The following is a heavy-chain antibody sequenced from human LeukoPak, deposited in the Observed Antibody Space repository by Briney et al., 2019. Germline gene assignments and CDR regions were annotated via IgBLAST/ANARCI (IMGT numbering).Heavy chain of an antibody. CDR1: GFTFSSYG. CDR2: ISYDGSNK. CDR3: ARLQLDSSSWYPGGMDV. Sequence: GRSLRLSCAASGFTFSSYGMHWVRQAPGKGLEWVAVISYDGSNKYYADPVKGRFTISRDNSKNTLYLQMNSLRAEDTAVYYCARLQLDSSSWYPGGMDVWGKGTTVTVSS. J-gene: IGHJ6*04. D-gene: IGHD6-13*01. V-gene: IGHV3-30*03.